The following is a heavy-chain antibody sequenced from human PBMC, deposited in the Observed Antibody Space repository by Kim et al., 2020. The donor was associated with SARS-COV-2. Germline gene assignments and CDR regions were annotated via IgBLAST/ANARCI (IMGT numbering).Heavy chain of an antibody. D-gene: IGHD3-10*01. J-gene: IGHJ6*02. CDR2: ISSSGSTI. V-gene: IGHV3-11*01. CDR3: ARDAHGSGSYLYYYYYGMDV. CDR1: GFTFSDYY. Sequence: GGSLRLSCAASGFTFSDYYMSWIRQAPGKGLEWVSYISSSGSTIYYADSVKGRFTISRDNAKNSLYLQMNSLRAEDTAVYYCARDAHGSGSYLYYYYYGMDVWGQGTTVTVSS.